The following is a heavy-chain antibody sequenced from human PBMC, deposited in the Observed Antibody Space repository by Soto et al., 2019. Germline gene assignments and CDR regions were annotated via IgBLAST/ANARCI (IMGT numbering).Heavy chain of an antibody. V-gene: IGHV4-31*03. CDR3: ARDGDYFRSGSPPLLSR. CDR2: IDYSGST. Sequence: QVQLQESGPGLVKPSQTLSLTCTVSGGSITSGGYCWTWIRQHPVKVLELMGNIDYSGSTSYNPSLKSRVTISIDTSKNQVSLKLTSVTAADTAVYYCARDGDYFRSGSPPLLSRWGQGTLVTVSS. J-gene: IGHJ4*02. CDR1: GGSITSGGYC. D-gene: IGHD3-10*01.